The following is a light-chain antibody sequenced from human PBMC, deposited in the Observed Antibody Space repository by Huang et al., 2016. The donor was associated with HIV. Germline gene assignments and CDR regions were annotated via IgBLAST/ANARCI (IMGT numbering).Light chain of an antibody. CDR1: QDISNY. Sequence: DIQMTQSPSSLSASVGDRVTITCQASQDISNYLNWFQQKPGKAPKLLIDDASQLQSGVPSRFSGSGSGTDFSLTISGLQPEDIATYYCQQYDYFPYTFGQGTRLDIK. V-gene: IGKV1-33*01. CDR3: QQYDYFPYT. CDR2: DAS. J-gene: IGKJ2*01.